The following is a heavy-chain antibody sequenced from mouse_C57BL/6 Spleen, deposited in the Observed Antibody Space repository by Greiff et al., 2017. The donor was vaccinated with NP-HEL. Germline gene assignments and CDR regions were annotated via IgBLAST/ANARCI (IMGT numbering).Heavy chain of an antibody. CDR1: GYTFTDYY. Sequence: VQLQQSGPVLVKPGASVKMSCKASGYTFTDYYMNWVKQSHGKSLEWIGVINPYNGGTSYNQKFKGKATLTVDKSSSTAYMELNSLTSEDSAVYYCARGEDGSTPMDYWGQGTSVTVSS. CDR3: ARGEDGSTPMDY. CDR2: INPYNGGT. J-gene: IGHJ4*01. D-gene: IGHD1-1*01. V-gene: IGHV1-19*01.